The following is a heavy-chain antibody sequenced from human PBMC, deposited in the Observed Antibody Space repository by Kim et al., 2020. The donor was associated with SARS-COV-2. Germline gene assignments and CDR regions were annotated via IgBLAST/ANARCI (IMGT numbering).Heavy chain of an antibody. Sequence: GGSLRLSCAASGFTFSNYWMHWVRQVPGKGLVWVSRIKSDGSIINYEDSVKGRFSISRDNAKSTLYLQMNSLRAEDTAVYYCARGLGSGVYWGQGTLVTVSS. CDR1: GFTFSNYW. D-gene: IGHD3-10*01. CDR2: IKSDGSII. V-gene: IGHV3-74*01. CDR3: ARGLGSGVY. J-gene: IGHJ4*02.